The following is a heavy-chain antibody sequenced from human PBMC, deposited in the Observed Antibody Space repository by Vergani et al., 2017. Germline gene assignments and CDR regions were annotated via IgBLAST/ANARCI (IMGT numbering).Heavy chain of an antibody. Sequence: QVQLVQSGAEVKKPGASVKVSCKASGYTFTDYFMHWVRQAPGQGLEWMGWINPNSGGTNYAQKFQGRVTMTRDTSISTAYMELRNLRSDDTAVYYCARVGTSSIRDYFDYWGQGTLVTVSS. CDR3: ARVGTSSIRDYFDY. CDR2: INPNSGGT. J-gene: IGHJ4*02. D-gene: IGHD2-2*01. CDR1: GYTFTDYF. V-gene: IGHV1-2*02.